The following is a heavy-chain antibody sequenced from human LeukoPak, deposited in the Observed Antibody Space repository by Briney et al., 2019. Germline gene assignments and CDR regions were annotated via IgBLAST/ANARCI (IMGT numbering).Heavy chain of an antibody. CDR1: GYTFTSYG. CDR3: ARDRINPKYPDAFDI. D-gene: IGHD2-2*01. J-gene: IGHJ3*02. CDR2: ISAYNGNT. V-gene: IGHV1-18*01. Sequence: GASVKVSCKASGYTFTSYGISWVRQAPGQGLEWMGWISAYNGNTNYAQKLQGRVTMTTDTSTSKAYMELRSMRSDDTAVYYCARDRINPKYPDAFDIWGQGAMVTVSS.